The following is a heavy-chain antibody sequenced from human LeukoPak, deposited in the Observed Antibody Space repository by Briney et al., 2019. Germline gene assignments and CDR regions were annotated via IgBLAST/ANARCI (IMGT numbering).Heavy chain of an antibody. D-gene: IGHD3-22*01. Sequence: PSETLSLTCTVSGYSISSGYYWGWIRQPPGKGLEWIGSIYHSGRTFYNPSLKSRVTISVDTSKNQFSLKLTSVTAADTAVYYCASLYDTGGIDYWGQGTLVTVSS. CDR1: GYSISSGYY. J-gene: IGHJ4*02. V-gene: IGHV4-38-2*02. CDR3: ASLYDTGGIDY. CDR2: IYHSGRT.